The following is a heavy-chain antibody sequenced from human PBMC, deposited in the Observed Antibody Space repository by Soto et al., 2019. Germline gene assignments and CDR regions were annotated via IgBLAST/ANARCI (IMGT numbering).Heavy chain of an antibody. CDR1: GGSISSSSYY. Sequence: QLQLQESGPGLVKPSETLSLTCTVSGGSISSSSYYWGWIRQPPGKGLEWIGSIYYSGSTYYNPSLKSRVTISVDTSKSQFSLKLSSVTAADTAVYYCARRRLDYYDSSGYYWDYWGQGTLVTVSS. CDR2: IYYSGST. V-gene: IGHV4-39*01. J-gene: IGHJ4*02. D-gene: IGHD3-22*01. CDR3: ARRRLDYYDSSGYYWDY.